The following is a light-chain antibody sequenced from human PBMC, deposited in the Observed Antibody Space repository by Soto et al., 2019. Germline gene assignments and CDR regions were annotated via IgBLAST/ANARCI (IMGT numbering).Light chain of an antibody. V-gene: IGKV3-20*01. J-gene: IGKJ2*01. CDR2: GAS. Sequence: ESVLTQSPGTLSLSPGERATLSCRTSQSVIRNYLAWYQQTPGQSPRLLIYGASNWATGIPDRFSGSGSGTYFTLTISGLEPEDFAVYYCQKYDTAPYTFGQGTRLEIK. CDR1: QSVIRNY. CDR3: QKYDTAPYT.